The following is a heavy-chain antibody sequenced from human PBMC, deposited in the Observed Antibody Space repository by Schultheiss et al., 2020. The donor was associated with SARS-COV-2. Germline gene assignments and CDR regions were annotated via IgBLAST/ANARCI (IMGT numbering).Heavy chain of an antibody. CDR2: MNPNSGGT. J-gene: IGHJ4*02. CDR3: ARATTTVTTDY. D-gene: IGHD4-17*01. V-gene: IGHV1-2*04. Sequence: ASVKVCCKASGGTFSSYAISWVRQAPGQGLEWMGWMNPNSGGTNYAQKFQGWVTMTRDTSISTAYMELSRLRSEDTAVYYCARATTTVTTDYWGQGTLVTVSS. CDR1: GGTFSSYA.